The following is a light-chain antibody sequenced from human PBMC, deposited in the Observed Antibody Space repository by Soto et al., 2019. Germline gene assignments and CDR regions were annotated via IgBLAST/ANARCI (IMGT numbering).Light chain of an antibody. Sequence: QSVLTQPPSVSGAPGQRVTISCTGSSSNIGAGYNVHWYQQLPGTAPKLLIYANTNRPSGVPDRFSGSKSGTSASLAITGLQAEDEADYYCQSYDISLSEGVFGGGTKLTVL. CDR3: QSYDISLSEGV. V-gene: IGLV1-40*01. CDR1: SSNIGAGYN. J-gene: IGLJ2*01. CDR2: ANT.